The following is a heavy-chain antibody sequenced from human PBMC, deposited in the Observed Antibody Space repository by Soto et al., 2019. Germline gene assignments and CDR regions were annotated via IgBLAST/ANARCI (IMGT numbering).Heavy chain of an antibody. Sequence: PGESLKISCKGSGCSFTSYWIGWVRQMPGKGLEWMGIIYPGDSDTRYSPSFQGQVTISADKSISTAYLQWSSLKASDTAMYYCARHGPLRRSSTSSRYYGMDVWGQGTTVTVSS. D-gene: IGHD2-2*01. V-gene: IGHV5-51*01. CDR3: ARHGPLRRSSTSSRYYGMDV. J-gene: IGHJ6*02. CDR1: GCSFTSYW. CDR2: IYPGDSDT.